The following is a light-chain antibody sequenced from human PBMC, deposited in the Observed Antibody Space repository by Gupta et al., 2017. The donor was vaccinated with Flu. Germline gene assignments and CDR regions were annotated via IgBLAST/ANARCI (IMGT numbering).Light chain of an antibody. V-gene: IGLV1-47*01. Sequence: WYNLLPGTAPKLLIYRTSQLPSGVPDRFSGSTSGPSASLALSGLRSAAAAAYYCSAWDDSLSGWVFGGGTQRTVL. CDR2: RTS. J-gene: IGLJ3*02. CDR3: SAWDDSLSGWV.